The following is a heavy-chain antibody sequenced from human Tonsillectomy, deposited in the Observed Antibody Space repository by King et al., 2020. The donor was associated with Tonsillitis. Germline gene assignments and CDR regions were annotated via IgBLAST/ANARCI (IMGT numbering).Heavy chain of an antibody. CDR1: GYTFTNYY. D-gene: IGHD6-13*01. CDR3: ARDPSSSWSTDDLDI. Sequence: QLVQSGAEVKKPGASVKVSCKASGYTFTNYYMHWVRQAPGQGLEWMGIINPSGGSTSYAQKFQGRVTMTRDTSTSTVYMELSSLRSEDTAVYYCARDPSSSWSTDDLDIWDQGTMVTVSS. J-gene: IGHJ3*02. V-gene: IGHV1-46*03. CDR2: INPSGGST.